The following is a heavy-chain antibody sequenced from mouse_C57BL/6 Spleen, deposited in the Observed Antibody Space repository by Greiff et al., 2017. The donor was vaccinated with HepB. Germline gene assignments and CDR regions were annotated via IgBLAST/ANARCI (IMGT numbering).Heavy chain of an antibody. V-gene: IGHV5-4*01. J-gene: IGHJ3*01. CDR1: GFTFSSYA. CDR2: ISDGGSYT. CDR3: ARDYGSRSQFAY. D-gene: IGHD1-1*01. Sequence: EVKLMESGGGLVKPGGSLKLSCAASGFTFSSYAMSWVRQTPEKRLEWVATISDGGSYTYYPDNVKGRFTISRDNAKNNLYLQMSHLKSEDTAMYYCARDYGSRSQFAYWGQGTLVTVSA.